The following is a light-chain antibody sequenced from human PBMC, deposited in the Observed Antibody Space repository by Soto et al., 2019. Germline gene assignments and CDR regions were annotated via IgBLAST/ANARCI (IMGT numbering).Light chain of an antibody. CDR3: GTYDSSLRDGV. J-gene: IGLJ1*01. CDR2: DNN. CDR1: SSNIENYY. Sequence: QSVLTQPPSVSAAPGQKVTISCSGSSSNIENYYVSWYQQLAGTAPKLLIYDNNKRPSGIPDRFSGSKSGTSATLDITGLQTGDEADYYCGTYDSSLRDGVFGTGTKVTAL. V-gene: IGLV1-51*01.